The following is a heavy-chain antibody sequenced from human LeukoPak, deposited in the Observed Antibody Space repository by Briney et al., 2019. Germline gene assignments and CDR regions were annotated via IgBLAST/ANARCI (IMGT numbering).Heavy chain of an antibody. CDR3: SRKGVNTAFDI. Sequence: GRSLTLSCPASGFTFSSYAMSWVRHAPGRGLEWVSAISGSGGSTYYADSVKGRSTISRDNSKNTLYLQMNSLRAEDTAVYYCSRKGVNTAFDIWGQGTMVTVSS. CDR1: GFTFSSYA. D-gene: IGHD3-10*01. J-gene: IGHJ3*02. CDR2: ISGSGGST. V-gene: IGHV3-23*01.